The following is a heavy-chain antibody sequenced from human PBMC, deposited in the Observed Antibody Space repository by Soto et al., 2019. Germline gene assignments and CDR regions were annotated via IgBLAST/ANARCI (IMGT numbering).Heavy chain of an antibody. D-gene: IGHD5-12*01. Sequence: SETLSLTCAVYGGSFSGYYWSWIRQPPGKGLDWIGEINHSGSTNYNPSLKSRVTISVDTSKNQFSLKLSSVTAPDTAVYYCARGIRGDGYNYYYYYYGMDVWGQGTLVTVSS. V-gene: IGHV4-34*01. J-gene: IGHJ6*02. CDR3: ARGIRGDGYNYYYYYYGMDV. CDR1: GGSFSGYY. CDR2: INHSGST.